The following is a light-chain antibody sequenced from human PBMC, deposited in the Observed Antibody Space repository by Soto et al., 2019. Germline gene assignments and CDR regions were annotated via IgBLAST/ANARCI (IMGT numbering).Light chain of an antibody. J-gene: IGKJ1*01. V-gene: IGKV1D-12*01. Sequence: DIQMTQSPSSVSASVGDRVTITCRASQGISSLLAWYQQKPGKAPKLLIYYASNLENGVPSRFSGSGSGPDFTLTISSLQPEDFATYFCQQDDSFPWTFGQGTKVEL. CDR3: QQDDSFPWT. CDR1: QGISSL. CDR2: YAS.